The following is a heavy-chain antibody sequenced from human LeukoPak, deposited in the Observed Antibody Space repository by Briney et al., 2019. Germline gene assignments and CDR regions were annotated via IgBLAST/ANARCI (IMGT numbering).Heavy chain of an antibody. V-gene: IGHV3-9*01. J-gene: IGHJ4*02. CDR2: ISWNSGSI. D-gene: IGHD3-22*01. Sequence: PGRSLRLAWAAAGFTFDDYAMHWVRQAPGRGLEWVSGISWNSGSIGYGGSVKGRFTISRDNAKNSLYLQMNSLRAEDTAVYYCARGQGIGYYYDSSGIGYFDYWGQGTLVTVSS. CDR3: ARGQGIGYYYDSSGIGYFDY. CDR1: GFTFDDYA.